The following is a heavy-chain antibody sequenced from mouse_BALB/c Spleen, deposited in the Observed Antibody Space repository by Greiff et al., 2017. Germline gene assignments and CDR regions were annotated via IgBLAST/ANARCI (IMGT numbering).Heavy chain of an antibody. CDR2: ISDGGSYT. V-gene: IGHV5-4*02. CDR3: GRAGGLRRYAMDY. J-gene: IGHJ4*01. CDR1: GFTFSDYY. Sequence: EVQGVESGGGLVKPGGSLKLSCAASGFTFSDYYMYWVRQTPEKRLEWVATISDGGSYTYYPDSVKGRFTISRDNAKNNLYLQMSSLKSEDTAMYYWGRAGGLRRYAMDYWGQGTSVTVSS. D-gene: IGHD2-4*01.